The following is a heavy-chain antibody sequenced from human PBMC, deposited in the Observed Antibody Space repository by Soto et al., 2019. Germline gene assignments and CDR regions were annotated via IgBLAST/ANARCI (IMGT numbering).Heavy chain of an antibody. V-gene: IGHV4-4*07. CDR2: IFPGGST. CDR1: GGSISNYY. Sequence: SETLSLTCSVSGGSISNYYWSWIRQSAEKGLEWIGRIFPGGSTNYNPSLKSRVTMSVDTSKNHFSLRLTSVTAADTAVYYCARASVGPPGGGSWIMPFDFWGQGTRVTVSS. J-gene: IGHJ4*02. D-gene: IGHD2-15*01. CDR3: ARASVGPPGGGSWIMPFDF.